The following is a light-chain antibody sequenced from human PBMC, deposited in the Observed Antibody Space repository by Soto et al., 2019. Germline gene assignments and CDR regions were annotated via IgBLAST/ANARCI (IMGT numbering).Light chain of an antibody. CDR3: SSYTSSSPYV. J-gene: IGLJ1*01. Sequence: QSALTQPASVSGSPGQSITISCTGTSSDVGGYNYVSWYQQHPGKAPKLMIYEVSNRPSWVSNRFSGSKSGNTASLTISGLQAEDEADYYCSSYTSSSPYVFGTGTKVTVL. V-gene: IGLV2-14*01. CDR1: SSDVGGYNY. CDR2: EVS.